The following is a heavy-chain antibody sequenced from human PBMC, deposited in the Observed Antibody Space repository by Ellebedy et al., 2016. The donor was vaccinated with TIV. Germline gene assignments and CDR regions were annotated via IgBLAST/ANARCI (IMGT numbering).Heavy chain of an antibody. D-gene: IGHD3-10*01. V-gene: IGHV4-59*12. CDR3: AREGGRLLWFGELSEINWFDP. CDR2: IYYSGST. J-gene: IGHJ5*02. Sequence: SETLSLXXTVSGGSISSYYWSWIRQPPGKGLEWIGYIYYSGSTNYNPSLKSRVTISVDTSKNQFSLKLSSVTAADTAVYYCAREGGRLLWFGELSEINWFDPWGQGTLVTVSS. CDR1: GGSISSYY.